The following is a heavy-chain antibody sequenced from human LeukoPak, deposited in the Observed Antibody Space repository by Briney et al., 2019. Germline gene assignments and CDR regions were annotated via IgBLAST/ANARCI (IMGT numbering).Heavy chain of an antibody. CDR2: IYYSGSP. CDR1: GGSISNNNYY. J-gene: IGHJ4*02. Sequence: PSESLSLTCTVSGGSISNNNYYWAWIRQPPGKGLECIGSIYYSGSPYYNPSLKSRVTISVDTSKNQFSLRLSSVTAADTAVYYCATWRTAKTGFDYWGQGTLVTVSS. V-gene: IGHV4-39*01. D-gene: IGHD1-1*01. CDR3: ATWRTAKTGFDY.